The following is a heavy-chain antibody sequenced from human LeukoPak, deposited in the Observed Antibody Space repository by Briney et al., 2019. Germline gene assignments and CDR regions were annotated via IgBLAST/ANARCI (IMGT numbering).Heavy chain of an antibody. CDR2: ITPIFGTA. Sequence: SVKVSCKASGGTFSNFAINWVRQAPGPGLEWMGGITPIFGTANYAQKFQGRVTITADESTSTAYMELSSLRSEDTAVYYCARDMGDYDFYFNYWGQGTLVTVSS. CDR1: GGTFSNFA. D-gene: IGHD3-3*01. CDR3: ARDMGDYDFYFNY. V-gene: IGHV1-69*13. J-gene: IGHJ4*02.